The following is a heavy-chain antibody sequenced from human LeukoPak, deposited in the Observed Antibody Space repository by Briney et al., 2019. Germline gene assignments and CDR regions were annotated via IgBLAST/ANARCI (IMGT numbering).Heavy chain of an antibody. D-gene: IGHD3-22*01. CDR3: VKRSSGYNYDY. J-gene: IGHJ4*02. CDR1: GFTFSSYS. Sequence: GGSLRLSCSASGFTFSSYSMHWVRQAPGRGLEYVSAINGNGGITSYADSVKGRFTISRDNSKSTVSLQMSSLRPEDTAVYYCVKRSSGYNYDYWGQGTLVTGSS. V-gene: IGHV3-64D*06. CDR2: INGNGGIT.